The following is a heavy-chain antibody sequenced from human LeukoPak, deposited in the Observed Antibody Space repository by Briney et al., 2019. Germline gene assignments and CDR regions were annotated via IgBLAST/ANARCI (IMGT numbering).Heavy chain of an antibody. D-gene: IGHD3-10*01. CDR3: ARFTMVRGDRVFDY. V-gene: IGHV1-2*04. J-gene: IGHJ4*02. Sequence: ASVKVSCKASGYTFTGYYMHWVRQAPGQGLEWMGWINPNSGGTNYAQKFQGWVTMTRDTSISTAYMELSRLRSDDTAVYYCARFTMVRGDRVFDYWGQGTLVTVSS. CDR2: INPNSGGT. CDR1: GYTFTGYY.